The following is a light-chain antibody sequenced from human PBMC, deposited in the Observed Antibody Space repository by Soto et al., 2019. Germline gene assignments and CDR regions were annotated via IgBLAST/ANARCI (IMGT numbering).Light chain of an antibody. CDR3: SSFAGGPYV. CDR2: HVS. CDR1: SSDIGGYNY. Sequence: QSVLTQPRSVSGSPGQSVAISCTGTSSDIGGYNYVSWYQQHPGGAPKLVIYHVSKRPSGVPDRFSGSKSGNTASLTISGLQAEDEADYYCSSFAGGPYVFGTGTKVTVL. J-gene: IGLJ1*01. V-gene: IGLV2-11*01.